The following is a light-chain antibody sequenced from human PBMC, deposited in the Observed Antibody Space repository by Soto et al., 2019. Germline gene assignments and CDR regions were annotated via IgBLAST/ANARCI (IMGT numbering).Light chain of an antibody. Sequence: SYELTQPPSVSVAPGKTATITCGGNKIGSKSVHWYQQKAGQAPILAMYYDSDRPSGIPERFSGSNSGNTATLTISTVEAGDEADYYCQVWDISSNHVVFGGGTKVTVL. CDR2: YDS. V-gene: IGLV3-21*04. J-gene: IGLJ2*01. CDR1: KIGSKS. CDR3: QVWDISSNHVV.